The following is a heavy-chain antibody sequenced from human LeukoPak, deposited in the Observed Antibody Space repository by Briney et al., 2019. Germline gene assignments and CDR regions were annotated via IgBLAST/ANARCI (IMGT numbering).Heavy chain of an antibody. CDR1: GGSISSGDYY. CDR3: ARGGYYYDSSGLDY. D-gene: IGHD3-22*01. V-gene: IGHV4-30-4*01. Sequence: SQTLSLTCTVSGGSISSGDYYWSWIRQAPGKGLEWIGYIYYSGSTYYNPSLKSRVTISVDTSKNQFSLKLSSVTAADMAVYYCARGGYYYDSSGLDYWGQGTLVTVSS. CDR2: IYYSGST. J-gene: IGHJ4*02.